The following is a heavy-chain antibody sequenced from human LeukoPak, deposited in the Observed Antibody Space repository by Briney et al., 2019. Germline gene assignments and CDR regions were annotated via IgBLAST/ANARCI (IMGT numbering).Heavy chain of an antibody. Sequence: GRSLRLSCAASGFTFSSYGIHWVRQAPGKGLEWVAVMSHDGGIEKYADSVKGRFTISRDNSKKTLYLQMNSLRSDDAAVYYCARAKIIHSITHMDVWGQGTTVTVSS. D-gene: IGHD2/OR15-2a*01. CDR1: GFTFSSYG. CDR2: MSHDGGIE. J-gene: IGHJ6*02. V-gene: IGHV3-30*03. CDR3: ARAKIIHSITHMDV.